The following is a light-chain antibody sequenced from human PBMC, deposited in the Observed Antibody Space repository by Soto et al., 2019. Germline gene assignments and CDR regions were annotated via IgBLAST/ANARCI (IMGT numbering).Light chain of an antibody. CDR2: EVF. CDR3: CSYAGGNTFV. V-gene: IGLV2-23*02. CDR1: TNDVATYNL. Sequence: QSALTQPASVSGSPGQSITISCTGTTNDVATYNLVSWHQRHPGKAPRVIIYEVFKRPSGVSNRFSGFKSGNTASLTISGLQAEDEAEYFCCSYAGGNTFVFGGGTKLTVL. J-gene: IGLJ2*01.